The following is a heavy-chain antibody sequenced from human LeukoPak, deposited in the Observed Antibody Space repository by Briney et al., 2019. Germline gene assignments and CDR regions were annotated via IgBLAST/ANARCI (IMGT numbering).Heavy chain of an antibody. Sequence: GGSLRLSCAASGFTFSSYAMHWVRQAPGKGLRWVQVISYEGSNKYYTDSVKGRFTISRDNSKNTLYLQMNSLRAEDTAVYYCAREMSYDYVWGSYRPVSYFDYWGQGTLVTVSS. D-gene: IGHD3-16*02. CDR3: AREMSYDYVWGSYRPVSYFDY. J-gene: IGHJ4*02. CDR1: GFTFSSYA. CDR2: ISYEGSNK. V-gene: IGHV3-30-3*01.